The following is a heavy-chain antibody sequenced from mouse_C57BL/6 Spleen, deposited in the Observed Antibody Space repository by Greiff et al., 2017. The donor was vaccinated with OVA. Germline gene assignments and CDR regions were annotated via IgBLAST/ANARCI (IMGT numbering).Heavy chain of an antibody. J-gene: IGHJ3*01. CDR1: GFTFSSYG. Sequence: EVKLVESGGDLVKPGGSLKLSCAASGFTFSSYGMSWVRQTPDKRLEWVATISSGGSYTYSPDSVKGRFTIPRDNAKNTQYLPMSSLKSGDTAMYDCARTTMVTTGFAYWGQGTLVTVSA. CDR2: ISSGGSYT. D-gene: IGHD2-2*01. V-gene: IGHV5-6*01. CDR3: ARTTMVTTGFAY.